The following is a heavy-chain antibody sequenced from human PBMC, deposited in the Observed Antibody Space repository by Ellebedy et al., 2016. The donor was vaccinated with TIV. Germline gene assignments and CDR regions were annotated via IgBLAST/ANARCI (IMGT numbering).Heavy chain of an antibody. J-gene: IGHJ4*02. CDR2: IIPIFGTA. CDR1: GGTFSSYA. V-gene: IGHV1-69*13. Sequence: AASVKVSCKASGGTFSSYAISWVRQAPGQGLEWMGGIIPIFGTANYAQKFQGRVTITADESTSTAYMELSSLRSEDTAVYYCARYYYDSSGYYYYFDYWGQGTLVTVSS. D-gene: IGHD3-22*01. CDR3: ARYYYDSSGYYYYFDY.